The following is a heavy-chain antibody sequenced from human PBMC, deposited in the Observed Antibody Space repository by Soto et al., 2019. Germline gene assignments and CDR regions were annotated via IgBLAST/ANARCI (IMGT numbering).Heavy chain of an antibody. V-gene: IGHV4-39*01. Sequence: SETLSLTCTVSGGSISSDSFYWAWIRQPPGKGLEWIGIIYYSGDTYYNPSLAGRLTMSVDTSNQFSLTLRSVTAADTALYYCARNQPQRYCSGGTCRPAYGMDVW. CDR3: ARNQPQRYCSGGTCRPAYGMDV. J-gene: IGHJ6*01. D-gene: IGHD2-15*01. CDR2: IYYSGDT. CDR1: GGSISSDSFY.